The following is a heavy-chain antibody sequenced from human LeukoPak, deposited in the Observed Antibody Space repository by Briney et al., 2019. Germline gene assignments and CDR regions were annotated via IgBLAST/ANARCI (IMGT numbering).Heavy chain of an antibody. D-gene: IGHD3-10*01. Sequence: GGSLTLSCAASGFTFSNYEMKWVRQAPGKGLEWISYISASGNPMFYADSVKGRFTISRDNAKNSLYLQMNSLRAEDTAIYYCAKDGGSGILYWGQGSLVAV. CDR3: AKDGGSGILY. CDR2: ISASGNPM. J-gene: IGHJ4*02. CDR1: GFTFSNYE. V-gene: IGHV3-48*03.